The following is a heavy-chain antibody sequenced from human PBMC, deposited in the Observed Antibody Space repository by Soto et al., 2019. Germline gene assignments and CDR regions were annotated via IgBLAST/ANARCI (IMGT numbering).Heavy chain of an antibody. D-gene: IGHD2-2*02. CDR1: GFTFSSYA. CDR2: ISGSGGSTYYAHTST. Sequence: EVQLLESGGGLVQPGGTLRLSCAASGFTFSSYAMNWVRQAPGKGLEWYSTISGSGGSTYYAHTSTYYADSAKGRFTISSDNSKNTPYLQMNSLRAEDTAVYYCAKVGGTSHPPIPVDFWGQGTLVTVSS. CDR3: AKVGGTSHPPIPVDF. J-gene: IGHJ4*02. V-gene: IGHV3-23*01.